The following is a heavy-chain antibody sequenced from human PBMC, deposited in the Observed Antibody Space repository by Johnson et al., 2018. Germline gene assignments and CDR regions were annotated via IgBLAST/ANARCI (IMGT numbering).Heavy chain of an antibody. CDR3: AREKSECSGGTCYSGYGMDV. V-gene: IGHV4-31*03. Sequence: QVQLQESGPGLVKPSQTLSLTCTVSGGSISSGDYYWSWIRQHPGKGLEWIGYIYYSGSAYYNTSLKIRVAITVDTSKTHYSLLLSSVTAADTAVYYCAREKSECSGGTCYSGYGMDVWGQGTTVTVSS. D-gene: IGHD2-15*01. CDR1: GGSISSGDYY. J-gene: IGHJ6*02. CDR2: IYYSGSA.